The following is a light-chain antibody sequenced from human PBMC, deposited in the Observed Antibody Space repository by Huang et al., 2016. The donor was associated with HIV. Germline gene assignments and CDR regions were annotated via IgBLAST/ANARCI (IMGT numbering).Light chain of an antibody. Sequence: EIVLTQSPGTLSLSPGERAILSCRASQSVSSNYLAWYQQKPGQAPRLLIYGASNRATGIPDRFSGSGSGTDFTLTISRLEPEDFAVYYCQQYGSSPFNFGPGTKVDIK. CDR3: QQYGSSPFN. CDR2: GAS. V-gene: IGKV3-20*01. J-gene: IGKJ3*01. CDR1: QSVSSNY.